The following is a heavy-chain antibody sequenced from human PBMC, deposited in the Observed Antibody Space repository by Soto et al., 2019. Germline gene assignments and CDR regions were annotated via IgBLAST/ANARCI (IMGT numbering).Heavy chain of an antibody. D-gene: IGHD3-3*01. J-gene: IGHJ5*02. CDR2: IVPLFGTA. V-gene: IGHV1-69*12. CDR1: GGTFGNTA. Sequence: QVQLVQSGAEVKEPGSSVNVSCKTSGGTFGNTAVTWVRQVPGQGLEWIGGIVPLFGTANYAQKFRGRVMITADASPSTAYMDLSSLRSDDTAIYYCARDGDPGYSFWSGPLGGGRFDPWGQGTLVTVSS. CDR3: ARDGDPGYSFWSGPLGGGRFDP.